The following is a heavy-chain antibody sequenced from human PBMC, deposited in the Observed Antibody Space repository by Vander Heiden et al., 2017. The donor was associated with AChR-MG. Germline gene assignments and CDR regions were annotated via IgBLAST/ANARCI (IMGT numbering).Heavy chain of an antibody. CDR2: ISGSGGST. D-gene: IGHD2-15*01. CDR1: GFTFSSYA. Sequence: EVQLLESGGRLVQPGGSLRLSCAASGFTFSSYAMSGVRQAPGKGLEWVSAISGSGGSTYYADSVKGRFTISRDNSKNTLYLQMNSLRAEDTAVYYCAKVLGYCSGGSCYIFGAFDIWGQGTMVTVSS. CDR3: AKVLGYCSGGSCYIFGAFDI. V-gene: IGHV3-23*01. J-gene: IGHJ3*02.